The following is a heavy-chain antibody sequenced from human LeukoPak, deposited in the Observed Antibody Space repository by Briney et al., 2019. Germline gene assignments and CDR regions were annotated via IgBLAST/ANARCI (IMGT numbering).Heavy chain of an antibody. Sequence: ASVKVSCKASGYTFTGYYMHWVRQAPGQRLEWMGWINPDSGGTNYAQKFQGRVTMTRDTSISTAYMELSRLKSDDAAMFYCARDRIYYGSGTDAFDIWGQGTMVTVSS. CDR1: GYTFTGYY. V-gene: IGHV1-2*02. D-gene: IGHD3-10*01. CDR2: INPDSGGT. CDR3: ARDRIYYGSGTDAFDI. J-gene: IGHJ3*02.